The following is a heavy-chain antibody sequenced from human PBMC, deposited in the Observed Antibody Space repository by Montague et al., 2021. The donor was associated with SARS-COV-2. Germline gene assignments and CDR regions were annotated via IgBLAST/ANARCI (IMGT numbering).Heavy chain of an antibody. J-gene: IGHJ5*02. CDR3: AKEERWLPNWFDP. Sequence: YRSLSFSASGFTFSSYGMHWVRQAPGKGLEWVAVISYDGSNKYYADSVKGRFTISRDNSKNTLYLQMNSLRAEDTAVYYCAKEERWLPNWFDPWGQGTLVTVSS. CDR1: GFTFSSYG. D-gene: IGHD5-24*01. V-gene: IGHV3-30*18. CDR2: ISYDGSNK.